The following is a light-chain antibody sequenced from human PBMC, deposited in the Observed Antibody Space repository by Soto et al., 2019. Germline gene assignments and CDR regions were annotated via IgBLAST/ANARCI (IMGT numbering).Light chain of an antibody. CDR3: QQYYSYPPWT. V-gene: IGKV1-8*01. Sequence: AIRMTQSPSSFSASTGDRVTITCRASQGISSYLAWYQHKPGKAPKLLIYAASTLQSGVPSRFSGSGSGTDFTLTISCLLSEDFVTYYCQQYYSYPPWTFGQGTKVEIK. CDR1: QGISSY. CDR2: AAS. J-gene: IGKJ1*01.